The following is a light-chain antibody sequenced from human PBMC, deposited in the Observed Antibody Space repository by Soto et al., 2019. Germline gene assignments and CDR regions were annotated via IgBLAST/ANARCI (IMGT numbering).Light chain of an antibody. Sequence: QSVLTQPASVSGSPGQSITISCTGTSSDVGGYNYVSWYQQHPGKAPKLMIYDVSNRPSGVSNRFSGSKSGNTASLTISGLQAEDEAEYYCSSYTSNSTPLFGGGTQLTVL. CDR2: DVS. J-gene: IGLJ2*01. CDR1: SSDVGGYNY. V-gene: IGLV2-14*01. CDR3: SSYTSNSTPL.